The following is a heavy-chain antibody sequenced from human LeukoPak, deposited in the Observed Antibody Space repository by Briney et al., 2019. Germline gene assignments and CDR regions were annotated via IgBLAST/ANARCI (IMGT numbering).Heavy chain of an antibody. V-gene: IGHV5-51*01. CDR1: GYSFTRYW. Sequence: GESLKISCKGSGYSFTRYWIGWVRQMPGKGLEWMGIIYPGDSDTRYSPSFRGQVTISADKSIYTAYLQWSSLKASDTAIYYCARLGDTAMVSHFDYWGQGTLVTVSS. J-gene: IGHJ4*02. CDR2: IYPGDSDT. D-gene: IGHD5-18*01. CDR3: ARLGDTAMVSHFDY.